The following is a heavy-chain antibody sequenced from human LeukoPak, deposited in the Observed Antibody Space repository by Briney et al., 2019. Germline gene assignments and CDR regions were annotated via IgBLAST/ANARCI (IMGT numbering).Heavy chain of an antibody. J-gene: IGHJ6*03. D-gene: IGHD5-12*01. CDR3: ARSRIYSGYEYYYYMDV. V-gene: IGHV1-69*06. CDR2: IIPIFGTA. Sequence: GASVKVSCKASGGTFSSYAISWVRQAPGQGLEWMGGIIPIFGTANYAQKFQGRVTITADKSTSTAYMELSSLRSEDTAVYYCARSRIYSGYEYYYYMDVWGKGTTVTVSS. CDR1: GGTFSSYA.